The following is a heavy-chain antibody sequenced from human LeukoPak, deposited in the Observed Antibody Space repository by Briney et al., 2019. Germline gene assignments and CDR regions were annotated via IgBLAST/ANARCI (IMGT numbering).Heavy chain of an antibody. CDR3: AREYSSSPNNWFDP. J-gene: IGHJ5*02. CDR2: IIPIFGTA. CDR1: GGTFISYA. V-gene: IGHV1-69*05. D-gene: IGHD6-6*01. Sequence: SVKVSCKASGGTFISYAISWVRQAPGQGLEWMGGIIPIFGTANYAQKFQGRVTITTDESTSTAYMELSSLRSEDTAVYYCAREYSSSPNNWFDPWGQGTLVTVSS.